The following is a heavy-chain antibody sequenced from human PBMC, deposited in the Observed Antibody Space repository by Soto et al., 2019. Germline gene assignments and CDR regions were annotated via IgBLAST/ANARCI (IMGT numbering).Heavy chain of an antibody. CDR2: INTDGSNT. Sequence: XGSLGLSCAASGLTFNRYWMHWVRHAPGKGLAWVSHINTDGSNTNYADSVKGRFTISRDNAKSTLFLQMNSLRDEDTAVYYCAREFCSGGNCYTYYFDPWGQGIPVTVSS. J-gene: IGHJ5*02. D-gene: IGHD2-15*01. V-gene: IGHV3-74*01. CDR1: GLTFNRYW. CDR3: AREFCSGGNCYTYYFDP.